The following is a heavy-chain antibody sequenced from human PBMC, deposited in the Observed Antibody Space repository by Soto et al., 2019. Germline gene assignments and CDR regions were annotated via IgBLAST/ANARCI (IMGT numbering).Heavy chain of an antibody. CDR1: GYTFTSYD. V-gene: IGHV1-8*01. D-gene: IGHD3-16*02. Sequence: ASVKVSCKASGYTFTSYDINWVRQATGQGLEWMGWMYPNSGNTGYAQKFQGRVTMTRNTSISTAYMELSSLRSEDTAVYYCARAQTYDYIWGSYRPHMDVWGKGTTVTVSS. J-gene: IGHJ6*03. CDR2: MYPNSGNT. CDR3: ARAQTYDYIWGSYRPHMDV.